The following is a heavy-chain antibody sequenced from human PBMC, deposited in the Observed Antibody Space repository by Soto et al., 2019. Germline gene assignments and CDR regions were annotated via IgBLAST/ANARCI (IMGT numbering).Heavy chain of an antibody. Sequence: GASVKVSCKASGYTFTGYYMHWVRQAPGQGLEWMGWINPNSGGTNYAQKFQGWVTMTRDTSISTAYMELSRLRSDDTAVYYRARDQGYSPPQTYGMDVWGQGTTVTVSS. CDR3: ARDQGYSPPQTYGMDV. CDR2: INPNSGGT. J-gene: IGHJ6*02. D-gene: IGHD6-13*01. V-gene: IGHV1-2*04. CDR1: GYTFTGYY.